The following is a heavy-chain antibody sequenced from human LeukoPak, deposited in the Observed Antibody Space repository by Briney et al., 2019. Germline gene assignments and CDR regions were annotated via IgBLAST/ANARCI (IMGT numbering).Heavy chain of an antibody. CDR2: INPDGGRI. D-gene: IGHD3-10*01. CDR1: GFTFSNYW. V-gene: IGHV3-74*01. Sequence: GGSLRLSCAASGFTFSNYWMHWVRQAPGKGLVWVSRINPDGGRISYADSVQGRFTISRDNAKNTVYLQMNSLRAEDTAVYYCARDMRALWFGELLAPLFDYWGQGTLVTVSS. J-gene: IGHJ4*02. CDR3: ARDMRALWFGELLAPLFDY.